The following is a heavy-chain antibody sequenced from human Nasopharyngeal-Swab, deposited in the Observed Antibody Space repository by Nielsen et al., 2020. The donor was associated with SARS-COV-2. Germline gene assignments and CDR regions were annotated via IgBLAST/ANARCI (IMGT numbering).Heavy chain of an antibody. D-gene: IGHD6-19*01. CDR1: GFTFSSYA. V-gene: IGHV3-23*01. J-gene: IGHJ6*02. Sequence: GESLKISCAASGFTFSSYAMSWVRQAPGKGLEWVSAISGSGGSTYYADSVKGRFTISRDNSKNNLYLQMNSLRAENTAVYYCAKYDRRSQWLVDYYYSMDVWGQGTTVTVSS. CDR3: AKYDRRSQWLVDYYYSMDV. CDR2: ISGSGGST.